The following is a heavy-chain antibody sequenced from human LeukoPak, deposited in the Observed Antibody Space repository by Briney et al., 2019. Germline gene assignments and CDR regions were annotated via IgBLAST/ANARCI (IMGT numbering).Heavy chain of an antibody. Sequence: ASVKVSCKASGYTFTAYYMHWVRQAPGQGLEWMGIINPSGGSTSYAQKFQGRVTMTRDTSTSTVYMELSSLRSEDTAVYYCARDDRTTVVTLGTLIDYWGQGTLVTVSS. V-gene: IGHV1-46*01. D-gene: IGHD4-23*01. CDR2: INPSGGST. CDR3: ARDDRTTVVTLGTLIDY. J-gene: IGHJ4*02. CDR1: GYTFTAYY.